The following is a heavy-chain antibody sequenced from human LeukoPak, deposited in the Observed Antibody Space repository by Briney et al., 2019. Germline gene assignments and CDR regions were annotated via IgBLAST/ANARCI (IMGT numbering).Heavy chain of an antibody. J-gene: IGHJ6*04. CDR2: IRQDGSDK. V-gene: IGHV3-7*02. CDR1: GFTFSRYW. CDR3: AELSISMIGGV. D-gene: IGHD3-10*02. Sequence: GGSLRLSCTASGFTFSRYWMTWVRQGPGKGLEGVANIRQDGSDKYYVDSVKGRFTISNDNAKNSLFLQMHSLKAEDTAVYSCAELSISMIGGVWGNATTVTISS.